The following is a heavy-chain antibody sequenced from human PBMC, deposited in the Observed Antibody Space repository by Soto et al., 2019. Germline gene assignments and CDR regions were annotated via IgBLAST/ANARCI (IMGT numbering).Heavy chain of an antibody. J-gene: IGHJ4*02. CDR1: GFTFDDYA. CDR2: ISWNSGSI. CDR3: AKDDSSGWYTITLYFDY. V-gene: IGHV3-9*03. Sequence: EVQLVESGGDLVQPGRSLRLSCAASGFTFDDYAMHWVRQAPGKGLEWVSGISWNSGSIAYADSVKGRFTISRDNAKNSLYLQMNSLRAEDMALYYCAKDDSSGWYTITLYFDYWGQGTRVTVSS. D-gene: IGHD6-19*01.